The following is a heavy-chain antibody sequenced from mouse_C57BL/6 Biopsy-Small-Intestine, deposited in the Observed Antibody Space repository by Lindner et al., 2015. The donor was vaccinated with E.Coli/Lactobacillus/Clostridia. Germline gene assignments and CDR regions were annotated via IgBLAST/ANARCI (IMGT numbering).Heavy chain of an antibody. CDR2: IYPRTGNT. D-gene: IGHD1-1*02. J-gene: IGHJ4*01. CDR1: GYTFTSFG. Sequence: VQLQESGAELARPGASVKLSCKSSGYTFTSFGISWVRQRPGQGLEWIGEIYPRTGNTYYNEKFKDRATLTADKSSNTAFMALHSLTSEDSAVYFCAREGDSGSYGFYALDYWGQGTSVTVSS. CDR3: AREGDSGSYGFYALDY. V-gene: IGHV1-81*01.